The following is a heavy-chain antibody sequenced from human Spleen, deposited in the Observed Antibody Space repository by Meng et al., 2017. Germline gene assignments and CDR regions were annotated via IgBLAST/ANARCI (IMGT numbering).Heavy chain of an antibody. D-gene: IGHD3-16*02. CDR3: ARLLLPYDYVWGSYRYSYFDY. Sequence: GSLRLSCTVSGGSISSSSYYWGWIRQPPGKGLEWIGSIYYSGSTYYNPSLKSRVTISVDTSKNQFSLKLSSVTAADTAVYYCARLLLPYDYVWGSYRYSYFDYWGQGTLVTCAS. J-gene: IGHJ4*02. CDR1: GGSISSSSYY. CDR2: IYYSGST. V-gene: IGHV4-39*07.